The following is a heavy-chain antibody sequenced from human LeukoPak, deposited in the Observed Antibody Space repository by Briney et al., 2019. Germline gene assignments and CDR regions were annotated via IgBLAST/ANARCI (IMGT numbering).Heavy chain of an antibody. V-gene: IGHV3-48*03. Sequence: GGSLRLSCAASGFTFSSYEMNWVRQAPGKGLEWVSYISSSGSTIYYADSVKGRFTISRDNAKNSLYLQMNSLRAEDTAVYYCARGLTMVRGALRWFDPWGQGTPVTVSS. CDR1: GFTFSSYE. J-gene: IGHJ5*02. CDR3: ARGLTMVRGALRWFDP. D-gene: IGHD3-10*01. CDR2: ISSSGSTI.